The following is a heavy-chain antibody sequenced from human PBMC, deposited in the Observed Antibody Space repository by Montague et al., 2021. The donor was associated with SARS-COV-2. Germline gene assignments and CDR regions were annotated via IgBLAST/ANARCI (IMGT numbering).Heavy chain of an antibody. D-gene: IGHD5-12*01. V-gene: IGHV4-59*12. Sequence: SETLSLTCTVPGGSISGYYWSWIRQPPGKGLEWIGYIYYSGRTNYNPSLKSRATISLDTSKNQFSLNLNSVTAADTAVYYCARSGYDPDAFDIWGRGTMVTVSS. CDR2: IYYSGRT. CDR3: ARSGYDPDAFDI. CDR1: GGSISGYY. J-gene: IGHJ3*02.